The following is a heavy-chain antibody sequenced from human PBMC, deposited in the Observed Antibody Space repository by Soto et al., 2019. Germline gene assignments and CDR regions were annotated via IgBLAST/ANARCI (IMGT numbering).Heavy chain of an antibody. D-gene: IGHD2-15*01. CDR3: AREVVFVGASYRRGWFDT. V-gene: IGHV4-4*08. J-gene: IGHJ5*02. CDR2: IYSSGSA. Sequence: SETLSLTCTVSGGSISSNCYYWIWIRQFPGEGLEWIGYIYSSGSAEYNPSLRSRLTISTDTSKNQFSLNLSSATGADTAACSCAREVVFVGASYRRGWFDTWGQGTVVTVSS. CDR1: GGSISSNCYY.